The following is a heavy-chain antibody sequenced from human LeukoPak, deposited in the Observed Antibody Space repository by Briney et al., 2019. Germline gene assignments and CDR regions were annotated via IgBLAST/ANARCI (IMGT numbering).Heavy chain of an antibody. CDR1: FTFTNYA. J-gene: IGHJ4*02. D-gene: IGHD3-10*01. V-gene: IGHV3-23*01. Sequence: GGSLRLSCTFTFTNYAMSWVRQAPGKGLEWVSSIISSDGSTYYADSVKGRFTISRDSSKNTLYLQINSLRAEDTAVYYCAKVGGSGMSHYFDYLGQGTLVTVSS. CDR2: IISSDGST. CDR3: AKVGGSGMSHYFDY.